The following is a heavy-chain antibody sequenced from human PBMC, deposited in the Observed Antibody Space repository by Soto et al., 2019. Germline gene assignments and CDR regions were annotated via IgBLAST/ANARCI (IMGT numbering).Heavy chain of an antibody. D-gene: IGHD3-22*01. CDR2: INPSGGST. Sequence: ASGKVSCEASGYTFTSYYMHWVRQAPGQGLEWKGIINPSGGSTSYAQKFQGRVTMTRDTSTSTVDMELSSLRSEDTAVYYCARDFATITMIVVGYYFDYWGQGTLVTVSS. J-gene: IGHJ4*02. V-gene: IGHV1-46*01. CDR3: ARDFATITMIVVGYYFDY. CDR1: GYTFTSYY.